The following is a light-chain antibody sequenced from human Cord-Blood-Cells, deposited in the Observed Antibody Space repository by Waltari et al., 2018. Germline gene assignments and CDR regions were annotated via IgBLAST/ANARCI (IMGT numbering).Light chain of an antibody. V-gene: IGLV1-47*01. CDR3: AAWDDSLSGVV. CDR1: SSNIGSNY. Sequence: QSVLTQPPSASGTPGQRVTISCSGSSSNIGSNYVYWYQQLPGTAPKLLIDRNKQRPSGVPDRFSGSKSGTSASLASSGLRSEDEADYYCAAWDDSLSGVVFGGGTKLTVL. J-gene: IGLJ2*01. CDR2: RNK.